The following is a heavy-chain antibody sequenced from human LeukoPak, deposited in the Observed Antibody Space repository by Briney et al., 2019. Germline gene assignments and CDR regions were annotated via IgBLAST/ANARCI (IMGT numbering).Heavy chain of an antibody. J-gene: IGHJ4*02. V-gene: IGHV4-4*07. CDR2: IYTSGST. CDR1: GGSITNYY. D-gene: IGHD1-26*01. CDR3: ARDKGGGSAVDY. Sequence: SETLSLTCTVSGGSITNYYWTWIRQPPGKGLEWIGRIYTSGSTNYNPSLKSRVTMSVDTSKNQFSLKLSSVTAADTAVYYCARDKGGGSAVDYWGQGTLVTVSS.